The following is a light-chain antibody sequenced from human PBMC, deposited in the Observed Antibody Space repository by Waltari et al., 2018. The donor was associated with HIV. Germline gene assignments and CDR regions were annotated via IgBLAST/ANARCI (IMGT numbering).Light chain of an antibody. CDR3: CSYAGSSTFV. CDR1: SSDVGHYNY. V-gene: IGLV2-23*02. CDR2: DVS. J-gene: IGLJ1*01. Sequence: QSALTQPASVSGSPGPSITISCTGTSSDVGHYNYVSCYQQHPGKAPKLMIYDVSKRPSGVSNRFSGSKSGNTASLTISGLQAEDEADYYCCSYAGSSTFVFGSGTKVTVL.